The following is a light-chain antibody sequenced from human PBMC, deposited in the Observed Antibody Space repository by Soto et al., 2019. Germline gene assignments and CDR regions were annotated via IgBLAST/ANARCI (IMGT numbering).Light chain of an antibody. CDR1: SSDVGAYNY. Sequence: QSVLTQPASVSGSLGQSITISCTGTSSDVGAYNYVSWYQQQPGKAPKLMIFEVSNRPSGVSNRFSVSKSGNTASLVISGLQAENEADYYCCSFTSITTYIFGTGTKVTV. J-gene: IGLJ1*01. CDR2: EVS. V-gene: IGLV2-14*01. CDR3: CSFTSITTYI.